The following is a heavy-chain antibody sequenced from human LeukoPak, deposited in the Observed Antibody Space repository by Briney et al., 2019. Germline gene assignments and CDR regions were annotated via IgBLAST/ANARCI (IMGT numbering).Heavy chain of an antibody. J-gene: IGHJ6*03. CDR2: IYYSGST. V-gene: IGHV4-59*01. D-gene: IGHD3-10*01. CDR3: ARDRRSRYGSGIRGYYYYDMDV. Sequence: PSETLSLTCTVSGGSISSYYWSWIRQPPGKGLEWIGYIYYSGSTNYNPSLKSRVTISVDTSKNQFSLKLSSVTAADTAVYYCARDRRSRYGSGIRGYYYYDMDVWGKGTTVTVSS. CDR1: GGSISSYY.